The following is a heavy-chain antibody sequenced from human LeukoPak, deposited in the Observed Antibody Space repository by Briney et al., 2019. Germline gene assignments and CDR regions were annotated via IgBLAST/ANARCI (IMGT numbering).Heavy chain of an antibody. J-gene: IGHJ2*01. D-gene: IGHD2-2*02. CDR2: IYYSGST. V-gene: IGHV4-59*12. Sequence: SETLSLTCTVSGGSISSYYWSWIRQPPGKGLEWIGYIYYSGSTNYNHSLKSRVTMSVDTSKNQFSLKLSSVTAVDTAVYYCARNTPLNYWYFDLWGRGTLVTVSS. CDR3: ARNTPLNYWYFDL. CDR1: GGSISSYY.